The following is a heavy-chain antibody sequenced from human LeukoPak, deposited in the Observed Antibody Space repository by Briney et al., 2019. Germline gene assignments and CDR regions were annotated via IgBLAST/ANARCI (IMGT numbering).Heavy chain of an antibody. Sequence: PSETLSLTCTVSGGSISSNYWGWIRQPPGKGLEWIGSIYYSGSTFYNPSLKSRVTISVDTSKNQFSLKLSSVTAADTAVYYCARHGRATAMLLNWFDPWGQGTLVTVSS. CDR1: GGSISSNY. CDR2: IYYSGST. D-gene: IGHD5-18*01. V-gene: IGHV4-39*01. CDR3: ARHGRATAMLLNWFDP. J-gene: IGHJ5*02.